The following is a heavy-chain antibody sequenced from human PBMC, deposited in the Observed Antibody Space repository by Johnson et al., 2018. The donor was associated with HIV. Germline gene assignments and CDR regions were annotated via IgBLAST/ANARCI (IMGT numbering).Heavy chain of an antibody. J-gene: IGHJ3*02. CDR3: AKEGGRITMIVVEPDAFDI. CDR2: IRYDGSNK. V-gene: IGHV3-30*02. D-gene: IGHD3-22*01. Sequence: VQLVESGGGVVQPGRSLRLSCAASGFIFSDYGMHWVRQAPGKGLEWVAFIRYDGSNKYYADSVKGRFTISRDNSKNTLYLQMNSLRAEDTAVYYCAKEGGRITMIVVEPDAFDIWGQGTMVTVSS. CDR1: GFIFSDYG.